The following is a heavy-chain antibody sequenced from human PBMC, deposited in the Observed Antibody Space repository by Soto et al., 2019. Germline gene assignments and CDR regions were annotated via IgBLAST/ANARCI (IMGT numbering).Heavy chain of an antibody. CDR3: ARNSASNERYCGGGSCYPGSNLFDS. D-gene: IGHD2-15*01. CDR2: ISAYNGNT. J-gene: IGHJ5*01. V-gene: IGHV1-18*01. CDR1: GYTFTSYG. Sequence: QVQLVQSGAEVKKPGASVKVSCKASGYTFTSYGISWVRQAPGQGLEWMGWISAYNGNTNYAQKLQGRVTMTTDTSTSTSYMKKRSVRSDDTAVYYSARNSASNERYCGGGSCYPGSNLFDSWGQGTLVTVSS.